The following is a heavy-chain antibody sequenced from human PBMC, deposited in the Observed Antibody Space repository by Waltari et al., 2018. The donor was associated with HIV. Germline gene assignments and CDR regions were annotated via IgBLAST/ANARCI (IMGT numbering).Heavy chain of an antibody. CDR2: INHSGST. V-gene: IGHV4-34*01. CDR1: GGSFSGYY. D-gene: IGHD1-1*01. Sequence: QVQLQQWGAGLLKPSETLSLTCAVYGGSFSGYYWSWIRQPPGKGLEWIGEINHSGSTNYNPSLKSRVTISVDTSKNQFSLKLSSVTAADTAVYYCARGQLKKLSARGSFDYWGQGTLVTVSS. CDR3: ARGQLKKLSARGSFDY. J-gene: IGHJ4*02.